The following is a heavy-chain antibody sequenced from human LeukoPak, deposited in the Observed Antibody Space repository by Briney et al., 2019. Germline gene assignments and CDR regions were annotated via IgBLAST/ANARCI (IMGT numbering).Heavy chain of an antibody. J-gene: IGHJ4*02. CDR2: ISSSSSTI. V-gene: IGHV3-48*01. D-gene: IGHD1-26*01. Sequence: PGGSLRLSCAASGFTFSSYSMNWVRQAPGKGLEWVSYISSSSSTIYYADSVKGRFTISRDNAKNSLYLQMNSLRAEDTAVYYCARETSGSYYSVDYWGQGTLVTVSS. CDR1: GFTFSSYS. CDR3: ARETSGSYYSVDY.